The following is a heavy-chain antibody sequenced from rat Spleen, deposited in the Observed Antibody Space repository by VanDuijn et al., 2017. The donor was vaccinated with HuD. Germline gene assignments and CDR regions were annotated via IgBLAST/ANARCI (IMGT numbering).Heavy chain of an antibody. CDR3: GRDNNYQAY. CDR2: IDSAGST. J-gene: IGHJ2*01. V-gene: IGHV3-3*01. D-gene: IGHD1-10*01. Sequence: EVQLQESGPGLVKPSQSLSLTCSVTFYSITSSYRWNWVRKFPGNKLEWMGYIDSAGSTNYNPSLKSRISITRDTSKNQFFLQVNSVTTEDTATYYCGRDNNYQAYWGQGVMVTVSS. CDR1: FYSITSSYR.